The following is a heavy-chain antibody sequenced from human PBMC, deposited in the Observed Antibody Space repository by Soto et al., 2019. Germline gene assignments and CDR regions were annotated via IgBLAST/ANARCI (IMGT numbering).Heavy chain of an antibody. CDR3: VRDFGDLHDFWSGSDY. J-gene: IGHJ4*02. CDR1: GYSINSGYY. Sequence: SETLSLTCAVSGYSINSGYYWGWIRQSPGKGLEWIGSVFHSGTTYSTPSLKTRLTISVDTSKKQFSLDLNAVTAAETAVYYCVRDFGDLHDFWSGSDYWGQGIPVTVSS. D-gene: IGHD3-3*01. V-gene: IGHV4-38-2*02. CDR2: VFHSGTT.